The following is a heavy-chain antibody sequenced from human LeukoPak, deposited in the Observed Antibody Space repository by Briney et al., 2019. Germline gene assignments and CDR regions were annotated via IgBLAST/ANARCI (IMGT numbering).Heavy chain of an antibody. CDR1: GYTFTSYY. D-gene: IGHD2-8*01. Sequence: ASVKVSCKASGYTFTSYYMYWVRQAPGQGLEWMGMINPSGGSTSYAQKFQGRVTITRDTSASTAYMELSSLRSEDTAVYYCARTPKFCTNGVCYYGKHYFDYWGQGTLVTVSS. V-gene: IGHV1-46*01. CDR2: INPSGGST. CDR3: ARTPKFCTNGVCYYGKHYFDY. J-gene: IGHJ4*02.